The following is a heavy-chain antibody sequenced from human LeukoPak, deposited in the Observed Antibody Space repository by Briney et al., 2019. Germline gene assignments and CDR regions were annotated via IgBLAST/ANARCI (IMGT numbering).Heavy chain of an antibody. CDR1: GLTFSSYA. CDR3: ARDPSPSDYVWGSYRLY. CDR2: ISYDGSNK. Sequence: GGSLRLTCAASGLTFSSYAMHWVRQAPGKGLEWVAVISYDGSNKYYADSVKGRFTISRDNSKNTLYLQMNSLRAEDTAVYYCARDPSPSDYVWGSYRLYWGQGTLVTVSS. V-gene: IGHV3-30-3*01. J-gene: IGHJ4*02. D-gene: IGHD3-16*02.